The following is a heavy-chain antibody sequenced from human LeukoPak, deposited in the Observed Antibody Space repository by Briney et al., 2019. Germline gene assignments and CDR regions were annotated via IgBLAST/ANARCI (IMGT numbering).Heavy chain of an antibody. Sequence: GGSLRLSCAASGFTFSSYSMNWVRQAPGKGVEWVSYISRSSSSIYYTDSVKGRFTISRDNAKNSLYLQMNSLRAEDTAVYYCARGTTALMDVWGKGTTVTVSS. CDR2: ISRSSSSI. J-gene: IGHJ6*03. V-gene: IGHV3-48*01. D-gene: IGHD2-21*02. CDR1: GFTFSSYS. CDR3: ARGTTALMDV.